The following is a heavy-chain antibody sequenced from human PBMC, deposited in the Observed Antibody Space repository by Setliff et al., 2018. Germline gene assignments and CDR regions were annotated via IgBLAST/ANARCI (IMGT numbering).Heavy chain of an antibody. J-gene: IGHJ6*01. CDR3: ARDSRGLVPAAIEGSYYYYGMDV. Sequence: SVKVSCKASGGNFSSYAISWVRQAPGQGLEWMEGIIPIFGTANYTQKFQGRVTITADESTSTAYMELSSLRSEDTAVYYCARDSRGLVPAAIEGSYYYYGMDVWG. D-gene: IGHD2-2*02. CDR2: IIPIFGTA. V-gene: IGHV1-69*13. CDR1: GGNFSSYA.